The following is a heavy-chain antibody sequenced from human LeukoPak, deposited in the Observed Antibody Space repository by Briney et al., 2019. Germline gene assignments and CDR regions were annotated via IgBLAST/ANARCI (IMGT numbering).Heavy chain of an antibody. V-gene: IGHV3-66*02. Sequence: AGGSLRLSCAASGFTVSSYYMNWVRQAPGKGLEWGSVIKSGGSPNYADSVKGRFTISRDNSKNSLYLQVNSLRDEDTAVFYCARDRVGGFDLWGRGTLVTVSS. CDR3: ARDRVGGFDL. D-gene: IGHD1-26*01. J-gene: IGHJ2*01. CDR2: IKSGGSP. CDR1: GFTVSSYY.